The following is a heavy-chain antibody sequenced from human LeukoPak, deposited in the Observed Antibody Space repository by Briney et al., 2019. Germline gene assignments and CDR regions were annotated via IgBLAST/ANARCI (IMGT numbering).Heavy chain of an antibody. J-gene: IGHJ4*02. D-gene: IGHD2-15*01. CDR3: ARGSAPHGSALYYLDY. CDR2: IRYDATDK. Sequence: GGSLRLSCAASGFTFSSYGIHWVRQAPGKGLEWVALIRYDATDKHYADSVKGRFSISRDDSRNTAYLQMDSLRAEDTAIYYCARGSAPHGSALYYLDYWGQGTLVTVSS. CDR1: GFTFSSYG. V-gene: IGHV3-30*02.